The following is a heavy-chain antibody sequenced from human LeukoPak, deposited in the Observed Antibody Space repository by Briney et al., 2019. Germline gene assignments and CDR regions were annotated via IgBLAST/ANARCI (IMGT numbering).Heavy chain of an antibody. J-gene: IGHJ5*02. CDR3: ARRVQKLVATSWFDP. V-gene: IGHV1-2*02. Sequence: ASVKVPCKASGYTFDDEYIHWVRQAPGLGLEWMGWINPKNGDTNYAQKFQGRVTMTRDTSISTAYMELRRLKSDDSAVYYCARRVQKLVATSWFDPWGQGTLVTVSS. D-gene: IGHD5-12*01. CDR2: INPKNGDT. CDR1: GYTFDDEY.